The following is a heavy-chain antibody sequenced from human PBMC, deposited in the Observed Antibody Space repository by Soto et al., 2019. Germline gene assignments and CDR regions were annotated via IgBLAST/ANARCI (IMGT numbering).Heavy chain of an antibody. V-gene: IGHV3-23*01. CDR3: AKNYFFDS. J-gene: IGHJ4*02. CDR2: ISVSGAT. Sequence: EVQLSESGGGLVQPGGSLTLSCAASGLTFSSYAMSWARQAPGKGLEWVSSISVSGATHYADSVKGRFTISRDNSKNSLYLQMNSLRAEDTALYYCAKNYFFDSWAQGPLVTVSS. CDR1: GLTFSSYA.